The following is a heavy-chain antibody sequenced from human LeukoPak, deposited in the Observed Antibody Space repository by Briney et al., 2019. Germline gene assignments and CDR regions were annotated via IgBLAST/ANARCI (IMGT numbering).Heavy chain of an antibody. V-gene: IGHV3-33*01. J-gene: IGHJ4*02. Sequence: GGTLRLSCAASGFTFSSYGMHWVRKAPGKGLEWVAVIWNDGSNKYYADSVKGRFTISRDNSKNTLYLQMNSLRAEDTAVYYCARELRSITMVRGVITPLGYWGQGTLVTVSS. D-gene: IGHD3-10*01. CDR3: ARELRSITMVRGVITPLGY. CDR1: GFTFSSYG. CDR2: IWNDGSNK.